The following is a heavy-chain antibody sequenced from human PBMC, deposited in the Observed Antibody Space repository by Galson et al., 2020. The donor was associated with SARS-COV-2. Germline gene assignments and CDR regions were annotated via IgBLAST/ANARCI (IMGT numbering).Heavy chain of an antibody. V-gene: IGHV3-21*01. J-gene: IGHJ6*03. Sequence: GGSLRLSRAASGNTFSSYSMNWVRQAPGKGLEWVSSISSSSSYIYYADSVKGRFNISRDNAKNSLYLQMNSLRAEDTAVYYCARVDCSTTSCYAPRVFYYYYLDFGGKGTTVTVAS. CDR1: GNTFSSYS. D-gene: IGHD2-2*01. CDR3: ARVDCSTTSCYAPRVFYYYYLDF. CDR2: ISSSSSYI.